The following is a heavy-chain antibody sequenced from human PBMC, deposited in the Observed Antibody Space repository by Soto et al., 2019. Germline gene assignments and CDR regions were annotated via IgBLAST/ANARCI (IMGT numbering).Heavy chain of an antibody. CDR3: EKRAVVYTNGRYYYYGMDV. D-gene: IGHD2-8*02. CDR1: GFTFSSYA. V-gene: IGHV3-23*01. CDR2: ISGSGGST. Sequence: GGSLRHSCAASGFTFSSYAMRWVRQAPGKGLEWVSAISGSGGSTYYADSVKGRFTISRDNSKNTLYLQMNSLRAEDTAVYDCEKRAVVYTNGRYYYYGMDVWGQGPTVTVAS. J-gene: IGHJ6*02.